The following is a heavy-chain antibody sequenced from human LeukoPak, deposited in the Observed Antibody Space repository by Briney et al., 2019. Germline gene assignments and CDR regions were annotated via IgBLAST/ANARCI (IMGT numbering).Heavy chain of an antibody. J-gene: IGHJ4*02. V-gene: IGHV3-48*03. CDR3: ARIITYYYDSSLPFDY. D-gene: IGHD3-22*01. CDR1: GFTFSSYE. CDR2: ISSSGSTI. Sequence: GGSLRLSCAASGFTFSSYEMNWVRQAPGKGLEWVSYISSSGSTIYYADSVKGRFTISRDNAKNSLYLQMNSLRAEDTAVYYCARIITYYYDSSLPFDYWGQGTLVTVSS.